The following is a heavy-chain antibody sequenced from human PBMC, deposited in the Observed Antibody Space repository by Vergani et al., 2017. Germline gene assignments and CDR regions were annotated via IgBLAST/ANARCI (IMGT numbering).Heavy chain of an antibody. D-gene: IGHD2-2*01. V-gene: IGHV3-23*04. CDR3: AGSGGGTSHP. CDR2: ISGSGGRT. Sequence: EVQLVESGGGLVKRGGSLRLSCAASGFTFSDYYMSWIRQAPGKGLEWVSAISGSGGRTNYADSVKGRFTITRDNSKNTLYLQMNSLRAEDPAVYYCAGSGGGTSHPWGQGTLVTVSS. J-gene: IGHJ5*02. CDR1: GFTFSDYY.